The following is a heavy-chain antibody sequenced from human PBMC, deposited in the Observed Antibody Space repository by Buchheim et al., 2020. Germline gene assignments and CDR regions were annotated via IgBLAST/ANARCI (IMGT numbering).Heavy chain of an antibody. J-gene: IGHJ6*02. Sequence: QLQLQESGPGLVKPSETLSLTCTVSGGSISSSSYYWGWIRQPPGKGLEWIGSIYYSGSTYYNPSLKSRVTISVDTSKNQFSLKLSSVIAADTAVYYCARDPYSSGWYRGEGLFGMDVWGQGTT. V-gene: IGHV4-39*07. CDR3: ARDPYSSGWYRGEGLFGMDV. CDR1: GGSISSSSYY. CDR2: IYYSGST. D-gene: IGHD6-19*01.